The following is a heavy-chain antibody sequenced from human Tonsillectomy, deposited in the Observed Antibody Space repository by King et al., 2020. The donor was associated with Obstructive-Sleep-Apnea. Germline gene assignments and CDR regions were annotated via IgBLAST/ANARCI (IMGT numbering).Heavy chain of an antibody. V-gene: IGHV3-30*18. CDR1: GFTFSSYD. J-gene: IGHJ6*02. Sequence: VQLVESGGGVVQPGRSLRLSCAASGFTFSSYDMHWVRQAPGKGLEWVAVISYDGSNKYYADSVKGRFTISRDNSKNKLYLQMNSLRAEDTAVYYCAKEPLYSSGWTSYYYYYGMDVWGQGTPVTVSS. CDR2: ISYDGSNK. D-gene: IGHD6-19*01. CDR3: AKEPLYSSGWTSYYYYYGMDV.